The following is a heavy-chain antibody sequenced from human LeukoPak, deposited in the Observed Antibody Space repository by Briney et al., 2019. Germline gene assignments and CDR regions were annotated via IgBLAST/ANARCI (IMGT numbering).Heavy chain of an antibody. Sequence: GGSLRLSCAASGFTFSSYSMNWVRQAPGKGLEWVSAISGSGSSTYYADSVKGRFTISRDNSKNTLYLQMNSLRAEDTAVYYCAKAGATKPSSGYYSDYWGQGTLVTVSS. CDR1: GFTFSSYS. J-gene: IGHJ4*02. D-gene: IGHD3-22*01. CDR2: ISGSGSST. CDR3: AKAGATKPSSGYYSDY. V-gene: IGHV3-23*01.